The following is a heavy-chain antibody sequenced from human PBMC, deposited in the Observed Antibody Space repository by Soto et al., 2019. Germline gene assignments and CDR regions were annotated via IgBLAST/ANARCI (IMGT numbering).Heavy chain of an antibody. V-gene: IGHV6-1*01. CDR1: GASVSSNSAA. Sequence: QVQLHQSGPGLVKPSQTLSLTCAISGASVSSNSAAWKGIRQSPSRGLDWLGRTYYRSQWYNDYAVSVKSLISIIPDTSKSLFSRLLRSVTANDTAVYYCASDLEAVAGNYWFAPWGKGTLVTVAA. CDR2: TYYRSQWYN. CDR3: ASDLEAVAGNYWFAP. J-gene: IGHJ5*02. D-gene: IGHD6-19*01.